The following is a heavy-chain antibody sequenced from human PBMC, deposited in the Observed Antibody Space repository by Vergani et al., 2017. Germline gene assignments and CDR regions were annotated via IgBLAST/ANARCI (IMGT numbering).Heavy chain of an antibody. CDR1: GFTFSSYW. CDR2: INSDGSST. D-gene: IGHD3-3*01. V-gene: IGHV3-74*01. Sequence: EVQLVESGGGLVQPGGSLRLSCAASGFTFSSYWMHWVRQAPGKGLVWVSRINSDGSSTSYADSVKGRFTISRDNAKNTLYLQMNSLRAEDTAVYYCARGAYDFWSGYSYYFDYWGQGTLVTGSS. CDR3: ARGAYDFWSGYSYYFDY. J-gene: IGHJ4*02.